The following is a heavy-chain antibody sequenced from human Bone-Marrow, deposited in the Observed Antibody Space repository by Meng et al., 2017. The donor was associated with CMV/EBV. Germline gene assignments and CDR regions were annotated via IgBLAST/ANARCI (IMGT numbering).Heavy chain of an antibody. Sequence: GGSLRLSCAASGFTFSHSWMHWVRQAPGKGLVWVSHINTDGSTTNYADSVKGRFTISRDNAKNTLYLQMNSLRAEDTAVYYCARAIVGATLDAFDIWGQGTMVTVSS. CDR2: INTDGSTT. D-gene: IGHD1-26*01. CDR1: GFTFSHSW. V-gene: IGHV3-74*01. J-gene: IGHJ3*02. CDR3: ARAIVGATLDAFDI.